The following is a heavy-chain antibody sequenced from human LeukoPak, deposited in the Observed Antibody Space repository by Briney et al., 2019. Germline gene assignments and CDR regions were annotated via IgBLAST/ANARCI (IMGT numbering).Heavy chain of an antibody. J-gene: IGHJ6*02. D-gene: IGHD2-2*01. CDR3: ARDPRSTSDYYYYGMDV. V-gene: IGHV4-31*03. Sequence: SETLSLTCTVSGGSISSGGYYWSWIRQHPGKGLEWIGYIYYSGSTYYNPSLKSRVTISVDTSKNQFSLKLSSVTAADTAVYYRARDPRSTSDYYYYGMDVWGQGTTVTVSS. CDR1: GGSISSGGYY. CDR2: IYYSGST.